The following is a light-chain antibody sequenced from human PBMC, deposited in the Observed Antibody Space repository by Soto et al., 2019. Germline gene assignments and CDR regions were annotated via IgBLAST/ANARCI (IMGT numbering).Light chain of an antibody. CDR1: SSDVGGYNY. J-gene: IGLJ2*01. CDR3: SSFAGGGNPVL. CDR2: EVT. V-gene: IGLV2-8*01. Sequence: QSVLTQPPSASGSLGQSVTISWTGTSSDVGGYNYVSWHQQHPGKAPKVMIYEVTKRPPGVPDRFSGSKSGNTASLTVSGLQAEDEADYYCSSFAGGGNPVLLGGGTKLTVL.